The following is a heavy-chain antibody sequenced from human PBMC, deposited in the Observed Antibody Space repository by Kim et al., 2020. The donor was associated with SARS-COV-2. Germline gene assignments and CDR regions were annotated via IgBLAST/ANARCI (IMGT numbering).Heavy chain of an antibody. D-gene: IGHD6-13*01. Sequence: GGSLRLSCEASGFTFSSYWMNWVRQGPGKGLVWVSRIKSDGSDTHYADSVKGRFTISRDNAKNPLHLQLNSLGVEDTAIYYCARGSFQQGFDPWGQGTLVTVSS. CDR3: ARGSFQQGFDP. CDR1: GFTFSSYW. V-gene: IGHV3-74*01. CDR2: IKSDGSDT. J-gene: IGHJ5*02.